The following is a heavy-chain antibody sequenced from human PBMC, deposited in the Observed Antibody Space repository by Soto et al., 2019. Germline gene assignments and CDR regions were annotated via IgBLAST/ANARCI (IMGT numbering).Heavy chain of an antibody. D-gene: IGHD3-22*01. V-gene: IGHV4-34*01. J-gene: IGHJ4*02. CDR3: ARSPYYYDSSGYYPLDY. CDR1: GGSFSGYY. CDR2: INHSGST. Sequence: QVQLQQWGAGLLKPSETLSLTCAVYGGSFSGYYWSWIRQPPGKGLEWIGEINHSGSTNYNPSLKSRVTISVDTSKNQFSLKLSSMTAADTAVYYCARSPYYYDSSGYYPLDYWGQGTLVTVSS.